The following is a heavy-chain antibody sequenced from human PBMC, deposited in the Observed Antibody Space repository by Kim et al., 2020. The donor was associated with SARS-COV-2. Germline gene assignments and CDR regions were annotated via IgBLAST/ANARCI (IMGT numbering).Heavy chain of an antibody. D-gene: IGHD3-16*01. J-gene: IGHJ4*02. CDR1: GHFFTRDS. V-gene: IGHV1-3*01. Sequence: ASVKVSCKTSGHFFTRDSIHWVRQAPGQGLEWMGGIDCGNGNTIYSQKFQGRVTFTTDTSASTAYMELSFRRSEDSAVYYCLGGFYFDYWGQETLVTVS. CDR2: IDCGNGNT. CDR3: LGGFYFDY.